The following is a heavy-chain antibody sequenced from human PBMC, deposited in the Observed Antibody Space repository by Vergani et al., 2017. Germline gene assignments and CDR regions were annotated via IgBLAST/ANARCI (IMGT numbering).Heavy chain of an antibody. CDR2: IYYSGST. D-gene: IGHD3-10*01. V-gene: IGHV4-39*01. J-gene: IGHJ4*02. CDR1: GGSISSSSYY. CDR3: ARRPLPTLWFGEYDY. Sequence: QVQLQESGPGLVKPSETLSLTCTVSGGSISSSSYYWGWIRQPPGKGLEWIGSIYYSGSTYYNPSLKSRVTISVDTSKNQFSLKLSSVTAADTAVYYCARRPLPTLWFGEYDYWGQGTLVTVSS.